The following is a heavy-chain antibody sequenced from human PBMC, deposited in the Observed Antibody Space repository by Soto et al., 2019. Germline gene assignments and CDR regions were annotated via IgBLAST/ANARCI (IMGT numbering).Heavy chain of an antibody. V-gene: IGHV3-15*07. CDR2: IKSKTDGGTT. CDR1: GFTFSQAW. J-gene: IGHJ6*01. Sequence: GGSLGLSCAASGFTFSQAWMNWVRQAPGKGLEGVRRIKSKTDGGTTDYAAPVKGRFTISRDDSKNTLYLQMNSLKTEDTAVYYCNHGGTVPLPYYYYYGMDVWGQGTTVNVSS. D-gene: IGHD3-16*01. CDR3: NHGGTVPLPYYYYYGMDV.